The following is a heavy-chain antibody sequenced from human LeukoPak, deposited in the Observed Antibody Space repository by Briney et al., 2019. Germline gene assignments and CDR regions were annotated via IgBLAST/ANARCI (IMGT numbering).Heavy chain of an antibody. CDR2: ISGSGGST. V-gene: IGHV3-23*01. CDR1: GFTFSSYA. D-gene: IGHD6-19*01. J-gene: IGHJ4*02. Sequence: GGSLRLSCAASGFTFSSYAMSWVRQAPGNGLEWVSAISGSGGSTYYADSVKGRFTISRDNSKNTLYLQMNSLRAEDTAVYYCANGVYAVAGYSNYWGQGTLVTVSS. CDR3: ANGVYAVAGYSNY.